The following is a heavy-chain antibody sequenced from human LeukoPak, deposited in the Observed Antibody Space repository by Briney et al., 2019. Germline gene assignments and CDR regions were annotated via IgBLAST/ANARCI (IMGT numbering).Heavy chain of an antibody. V-gene: IGHV3-48*03. D-gene: IGHD6-13*01. Sequence: GGSLRLSCAASGFTFSSYEMNWVRQAPGKGLEWVSYISSSGSTIYYADSVKGRFTISRDNAKNSLYLQMNSLRAEDTAVYYCARCIAPARKAYYYYMDVWGKGTTVTVSS. CDR3: ARCIAPARKAYYYYMDV. CDR2: ISSSGSTI. J-gene: IGHJ6*03. CDR1: GFTFSSYE.